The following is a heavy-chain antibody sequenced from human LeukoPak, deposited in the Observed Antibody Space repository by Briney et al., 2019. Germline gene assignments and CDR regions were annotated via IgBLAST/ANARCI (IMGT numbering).Heavy chain of an antibody. V-gene: IGHV4-59*01. D-gene: IGHD2-2*01. Sequence: PSETLSLTCTVSGGPISSYYWSWIRQPPGKGLEWIGYIYYSGSTNYNPSLKSRVTISVDTSKNQFSLKLSSVTAADTAVYYCAGCSSTSCYRYYYGMDVWGQGTTVTVSS. CDR1: GGPISSYY. J-gene: IGHJ6*02. CDR3: AGCSSTSCYRYYYGMDV. CDR2: IYYSGST.